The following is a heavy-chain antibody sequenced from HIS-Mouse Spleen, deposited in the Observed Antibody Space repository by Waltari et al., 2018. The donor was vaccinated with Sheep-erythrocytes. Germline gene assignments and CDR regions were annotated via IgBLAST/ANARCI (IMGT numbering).Heavy chain of an antibody. CDR2: ISSSSSYI. Sequence: EVQLVESGGGLVKPGGSLRLSCAASGFTFSSYSMNWVRQAPGKGLEWVSSISSSSSYIYYANSVKGRFTISRDNAKNSLYLQMNSLKTEDTAVYYCTLGGATGYWGQGTLVTVSS. CDR3: TLGGATGY. D-gene: IGHD3-16*01. CDR1: GFTFSSYS. J-gene: IGHJ4*02. V-gene: IGHV3-21*04.